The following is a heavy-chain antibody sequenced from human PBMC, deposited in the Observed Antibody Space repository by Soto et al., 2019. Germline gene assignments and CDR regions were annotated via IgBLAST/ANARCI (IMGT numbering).Heavy chain of an antibody. CDR1: GYTFTSYG. CDR3: ARDPLYCSGGSCHPLADAFDI. CDR2: ISAYNGNT. D-gene: IGHD2-15*01. Sequence: SSVKVSCKASGYTFTSYGISWVRQAPGQGLEWMGWISAYNGNTNYAQKLQGRVTMTTDTSTSTAYMELRSLRSDDTAVYYCARDPLYCSGGSCHPLADAFDIWGQGTMVTVSS. J-gene: IGHJ3*02. V-gene: IGHV1-18*04.